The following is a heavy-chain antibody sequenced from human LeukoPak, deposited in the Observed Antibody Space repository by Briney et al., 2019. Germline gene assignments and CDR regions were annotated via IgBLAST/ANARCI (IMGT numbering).Heavy chain of an antibody. J-gene: IGHJ6*03. V-gene: IGHV1-18*01. D-gene: IGHD3-10*01. CDR1: GYTFTSYG. CDR2: ISAYSGNT. Sequence: AAVTVTCTASGYTFTSYGISWVRQAPGQGLEWMGCISAYSGNTNYAQKLQGRFTITTDTSKSTAYMELRSLRSDDTAVYHCARVGPIWFGEIRYYYYYYMDVWGKGTTVTVSS. CDR3: ARVGPIWFGEIRYYYYYYMDV.